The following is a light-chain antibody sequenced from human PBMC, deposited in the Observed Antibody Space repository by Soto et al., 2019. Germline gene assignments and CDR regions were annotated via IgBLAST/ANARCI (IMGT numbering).Light chain of an antibody. Sequence: EIVLTQSPGTLSLSPGERATLSCRSSQSVSSNYLAWYQQKPDLPPRLLIYDVSGRATGIPERFSGSGSGTDFTLTISRLEPEYFAVYYCQQYGSSPTFGQGTKVEIK. V-gene: IGKV3-20*01. J-gene: IGKJ1*01. CDR3: QQYGSSPT. CDR1: QSVSSNY. CDR2: DVS.